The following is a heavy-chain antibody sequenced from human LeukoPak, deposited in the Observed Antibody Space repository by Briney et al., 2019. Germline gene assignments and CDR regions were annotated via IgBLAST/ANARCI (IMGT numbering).Heavy chain of an antibody. V-gene: IGHV3-21*01. CDR1: GFTFSSYS. D-gene: IGHD1-1*01. CDR2: ISSSSSYI. Sequence: GGSLRLSCAASGFTFSSYSMNWVRQAPGKGLEWVSSISSSSSYIYYADSEKGRFTISRDNAKNSLYLQMNSLRAEDTAVYYCARDSLDGGATDYWGQGTLVTVSS. CDR3: ARDSLDGGATDY. J-gene: IGHJ4*02.